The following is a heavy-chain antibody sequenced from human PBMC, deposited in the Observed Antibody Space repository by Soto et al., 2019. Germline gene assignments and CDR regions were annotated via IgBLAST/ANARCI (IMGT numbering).Heavy chain of an antibody. CDR1: GFTFTTYA. J-gene: IGHJ4*02. CDR2: ISGSGGET. V-gene: IGHV3-23*01. D-gene: IGHD2-15*01. Sequence: EVQLLESGGGLVQPGGSLRLSCAASGFTFTTYAMGWVRQAPGKGLQWVSGISGSGGETYYADSVKGRFTSSRDNSKNTLYLQMNSLRHEDTDVYYCAKALHPCSGGGCYFDCWGQGTQVTVSS. CDR3: AKALHPCSGGGCYFDC.